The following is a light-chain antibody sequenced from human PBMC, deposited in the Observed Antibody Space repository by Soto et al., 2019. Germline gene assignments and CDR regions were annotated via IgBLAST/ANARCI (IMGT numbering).Light chain of an antibody. Sequence: QSALTQPPSASGSPGQSVTISCTGTSSDVGGYNYVSWYQQHPGKAPKFLIFEVSRRPSGVPDRFSGSKAGNTASLTVSGLQADDEAYYYCSSYAGSNSPVIFGGGTKLTVL. J-gene: IGLJ2*01. CDR2: EVS. CDR1: SSDVGGYNY. CDR3: SSYAGSNSPVI. V-gene: IGLV2-8*01.